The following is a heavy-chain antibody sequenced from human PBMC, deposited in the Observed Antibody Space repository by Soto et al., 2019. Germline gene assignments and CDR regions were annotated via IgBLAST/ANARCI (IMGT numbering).Heavy chain of an antibody. CDR2: IYYSGST. Sequence: SETLSRTCTVSGGSMNYYLVWIRQPPGKGLEWLGNIYYSGSTYYNPSLESRVTISLDTSKKQVSLRLSSVTAADTAVYYCARLPVPGRNDYGFHYGIDVWGQGTPVTVSS. D-gene: IGHD4-17*01. V-gene: IGHV4-39*01. J-gene: IGHJ6*02. CDR1: GGSMNYY. CDR3: ARLPVPGRNDYGFHYGIDV.